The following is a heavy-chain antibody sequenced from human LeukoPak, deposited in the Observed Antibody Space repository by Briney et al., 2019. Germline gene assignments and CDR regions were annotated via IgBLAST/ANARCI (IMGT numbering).Heavy chain of an antibody. CDR1: GGSISSYY. J-gene: IGHJ4*02. V-gene: IGHV4-59*08. CDR3: AMSKKGLASYFDY. D-gene: IGHD6-13*01. CDR2: IDYSGST. Sequence: PPETLSLTCTVSGGSISSYYWSWIRQPPGKGLEWVAYIDYSGSTNYNPSLKSRVTISVDTSKNQFSLKLSSVTAADTAVYYCAMSKKGLASYFDYWGQGTLVTVSS.